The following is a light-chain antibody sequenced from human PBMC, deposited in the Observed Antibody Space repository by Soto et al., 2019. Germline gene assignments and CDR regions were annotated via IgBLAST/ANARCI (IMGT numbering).Light chain of an antibody. V-gene: IGLV2-14*01. CDR3: SSYTSSSTLLYV. CDR2: DVS. J-gene: IGLJ1*01. CDR1: SSXVGGYNY. Sequence: QSALTQPASVSGSPGQSITISCTGTSSXVGGYNYVSWYQQHPGKAPKLMIYDVSNRPSGVSNRFSGSKSGNTASLTISGLQAEDEADYYCSSYTSSSTLLYVFGTGTKLTVL.